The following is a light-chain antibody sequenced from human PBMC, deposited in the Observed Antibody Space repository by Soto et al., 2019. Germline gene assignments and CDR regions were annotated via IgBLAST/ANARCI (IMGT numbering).Light chain of an antibody. V-gene: IGKV1-39*01. CDR2: AAP. CDR1: RSISSY. Sequence: DLQMPPSPSSLSPSVGDRVSITGRASRSISSYINWYQQKPGKAPKLLIYAAPSVQSGDPSRFSGSGSGTDFTLTISSLQPEDFETYYCQQSYSNPPSLTFGGGTKVELK. J-gene: IGKJ4*01. CDR3: QQSYSNPPSLT.